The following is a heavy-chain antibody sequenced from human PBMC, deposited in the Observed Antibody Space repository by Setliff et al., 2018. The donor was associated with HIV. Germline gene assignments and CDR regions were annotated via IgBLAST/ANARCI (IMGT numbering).Heavy chain of an antibody. J-gene: IGHJ6*03. CDR1: GGSVSSGSYC. CDR3: ARGDYYSYYMDV. V-gene: IGHV4-61*01. CDR2: IYYSGST. Sequence: SETLSLTCTVSGGSVSSGSYCWSWIRQPPGKGLEWIGYIYYSGSTNYNPSLKSRVTISVDTSKNQFSLKLSSVTAADTAVYYCARGDYYSYYMDVWGKGTTVTVSS.